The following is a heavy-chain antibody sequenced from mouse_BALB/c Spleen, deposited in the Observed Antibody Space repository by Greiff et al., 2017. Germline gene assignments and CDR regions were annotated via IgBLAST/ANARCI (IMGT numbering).Heavy chain of an antibody. V-gene: IGHV2-2*02. D-gene: IGHD1-2*01. CDR2: IWSGGST. CDR1: GFSLTSYG. J-gene: IGHJ3*01. CDR3: AREREPKSHYYGSFAY. Sequence: QVHVKQSGPGLVQPSQSLSITCTVSGFSLTSYGVHWVRQSPGKGLEWLGVIWSGGSTDYNAAFISRLSISKDNSKSQVFFKMNSLQANDTAIYYCAREREPKSHYYGSFAYWGQGTLVTVSA.